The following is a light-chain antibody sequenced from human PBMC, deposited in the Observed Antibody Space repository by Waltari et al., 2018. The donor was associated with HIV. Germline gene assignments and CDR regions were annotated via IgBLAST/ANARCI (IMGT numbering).Light chain of an antibody. Sequence: AIQMTQSPSSLSASVGDRVPITCRANQDIAQELSWYQHKPGRAPTLLIYDASTLQCGVSSRVSGSGSGTYFTLTISSLQPEDFATYYCLQDFIFPYTFGQGTNLDIK. J-gene: IGKJ2*01. CDR2: DAS. V-gene: IGKV1-6*01. CDR1: QDIAQE. CDR3: LQDFIFPYT.